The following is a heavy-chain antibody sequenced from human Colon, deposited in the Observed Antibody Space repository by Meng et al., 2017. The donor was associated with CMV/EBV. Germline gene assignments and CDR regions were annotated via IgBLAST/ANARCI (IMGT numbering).Heavy chain of an antibody. V-gene: IGHV3-7*01. J-gene: IGHJ5*02. CDR2: TNEDGSDK. CDR3: ARDGYYGA. Sequence: GGSLRLSCAASGSSFSNSWMIWVRRAPGKGLEWVAKTNEDGSDKYYVDSVKGRFTIFRDNAKNSVYLQMNSLRAEDTAVYYCARDGYYGAWGQGTLVTVSS. CDR1: GSSFSNSW. D-gene: IGHD3-10*01.